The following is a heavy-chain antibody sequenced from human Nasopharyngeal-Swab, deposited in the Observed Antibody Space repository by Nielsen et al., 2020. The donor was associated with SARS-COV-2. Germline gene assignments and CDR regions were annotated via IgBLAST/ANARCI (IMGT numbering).Heavy chain of an antibody. CDR3: ARDSIAFGGPEGDY. CDR2: ISVHNGYT. CDR1: GYTFTSYG. Sequence: ASVKVSCKTSGYTFTSYGISWVRQAPEQGLEWLGSISVHNGYTNYPQKLQGRVTMTTDTSTTTASMELRSLRSADTAVYYCARDSIAFGGPEGDYWGQGTLVTVSS. V-gene: IGHV1-18*01. J-gene: IGHJ4*02. D-gene: IGHD3-16*01.